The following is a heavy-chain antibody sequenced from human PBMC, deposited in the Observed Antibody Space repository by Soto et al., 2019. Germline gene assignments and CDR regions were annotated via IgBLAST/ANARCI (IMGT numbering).Heavy chain of an antibody. CDR2: IHHSGST. V-gene: IGHV4-30-2*01. CDR1: GGSISSGGNP. Sequence: QLQLQESDSGLVKPSQTLSLTCAVSGGSISSGGNPWSWIRQAPGKGLEWIGYIHHSGSTYYNPSLKSRVTMSVDRSRNQFSLRLSSVTAADTAVYYCARIKQLVPWYFDLWGRGTLVTVSS. D-gene: IGHD6-6*01. CDR3: ARIKQLVPWYFDL. J-gene: IGHJ2*01.